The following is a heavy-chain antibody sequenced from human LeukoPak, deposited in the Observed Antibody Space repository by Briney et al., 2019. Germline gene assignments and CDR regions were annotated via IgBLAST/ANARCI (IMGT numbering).Heavy chain of an antibody. CDR1: GYTFTSYG. J-gene: IGHJ6*03. Sequence: ASVKVSCKASGYTFTSYGISWVRQAPGQGLEWMGWISAYNGNTNYAQKLQGRVTMTTDTSTSTAYMELRSLRSEDTAMYYCARAPVTTGPYYYYMDVWGKGTTVTVSS. V-gene: IGHV1-18*01. D-gene: IGHD4-17*01. CDR2: ISAYNGNT. CDR3: ARAPVTTGPYYYYMDV.